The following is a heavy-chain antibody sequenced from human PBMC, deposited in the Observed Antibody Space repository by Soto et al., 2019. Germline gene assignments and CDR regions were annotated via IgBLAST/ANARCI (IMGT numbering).Heavy chain of an antibody. Sequence: GESLRLSCAASGFTFSSYEMNWVRQAPGKGLEWVSYISNNGNTIYYADSVKGRFTISRDNAKNSLYLQMNSLRAEDTAVYYCASGYCSGTSCYIINYFDYWGQGALVTVSS. CDR2: ISNNGNTI. CDR3: ASGYCSGTSCYIINYFDY. CDR1: GFTFSSYE. J-gene: IGHJ4*02. D-gene: IGHD2-15*01. V-gene: IGHV3-48*03.